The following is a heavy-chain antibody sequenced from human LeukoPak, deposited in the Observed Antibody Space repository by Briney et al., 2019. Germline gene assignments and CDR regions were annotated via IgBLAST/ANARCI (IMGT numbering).Heavy chain of an antibody. CDR2: INHSGST. CDR1: GGSFSGYY. CDR3: ARGRPITIIVVVIWFGAFDI. J-gene: IGHJ3*02. Sequence: SETLSLTRAVYGGSFSGYYWSWVREPPGTGLEWIGEINHSGSTNYNPSLRSRVTISVDTCKNQFSLKLSSVSAADMGVYYCARGRPITIIVVVIWFGAFDIWGQGTMVTVSS. V-gene: IGHV4-34*01. D-gene: IGHD3-22*01.